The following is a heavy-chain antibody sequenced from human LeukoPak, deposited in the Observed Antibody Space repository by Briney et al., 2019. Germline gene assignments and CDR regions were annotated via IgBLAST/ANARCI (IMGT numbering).Heavy chain of an antibody. J-gene: IGHJ6*03. Sequence: GGSLRLSCAASGFTFSSYGMSWVRQAPGKGLEWVSAISGSGGSTYYADSVKGRFTISRDNSKNTLYLQMNSLRAEDTAVYYCANRPRDSSGNRNYYYYYMDVWGKGTTVTISS. V-gene: IGHV3-23*01. CDR1: GFTFSSYG. CDR3: ANRPRDSSGNRNYYYYYMDV. CDR2: ISGSGGST. D-gene: IGHD3-22*01.